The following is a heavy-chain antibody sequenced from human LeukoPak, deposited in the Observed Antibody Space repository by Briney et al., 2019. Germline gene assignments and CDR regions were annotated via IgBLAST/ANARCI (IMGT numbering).Heavy chain of an antibody. CDR2: SYTSGST. J-gene: IGHJ4*02. CDR1: GGSISSYY. CDR3: ARGGPAAITIDY. V-gene: IGHV4-4*07. D-gene: IGHD2-2*01. Sequence: SETLSLTCTVSGGSISSYYWSWIRQPAGKGLEWIGRSYTSGSTNYNPSLKSRVTMSVDTSKNQFSLKLSSVTAADTAVYYCARGGPAAITIDYWGQGTLVTVSS.